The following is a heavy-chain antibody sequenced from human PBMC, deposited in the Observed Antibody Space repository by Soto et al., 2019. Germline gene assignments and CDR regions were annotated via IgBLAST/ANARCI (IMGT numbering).Heavy chain of an antibody. D-gene: IGHD3-10*01. J-gene: IGHJ6*02. Sequence: PSETLSLTCTVSGGSISSSSYYWGWIRQPPGKGLEWIGSIYYSGSTYYNPSLKSRVTISVDTSKNQFSLKLSSVTAADTAVHYCARHRSKWGYGSGSPTYDYYYYGMDVWGQGTTVTVSS. CDR1: GGSISSSSYY. CDR2: IYYSGST. V-gene: IGHV4-39*01. CDR3: ARHRSKWGYGSGSPTYDYYYYGMDV.